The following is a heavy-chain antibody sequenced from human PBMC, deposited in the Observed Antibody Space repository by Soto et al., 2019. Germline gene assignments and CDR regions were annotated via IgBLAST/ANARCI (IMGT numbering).Heavy chain of an antibody. D-gene: IGHD2-15*01. CDR2: IYYSGST. CDR1: GGSISSSSYY. J-gene: IGHJ4*02. Sequence: PSETLSLTCTVSGGSISSSSYYWGWIRQPPGKGLEWIGSIYYSGSTYYNPSLKSRVTISVDTSKNQFSLKLSSVTAADTAVYYCARWPRGPEYFDYWGQGTLVTVSS. CDR3: ARWPRGPEYFDY. V-gene: IGHV4-39*01.